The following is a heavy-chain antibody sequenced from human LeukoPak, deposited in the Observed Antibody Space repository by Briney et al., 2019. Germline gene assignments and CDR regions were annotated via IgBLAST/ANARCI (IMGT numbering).Heavy chain of an antibody. D-gene: IGHD6-19*01. CDR3: ARDWRLAPGDDYYYYYGMDV. Sequence: SQTLSLTCAISGDSVSSNSAAWNWIRQSPSRGLEWLGRTYYRSKWYNDYAVSVKGRITINPDTSKNQFSLQLNSVTPEDTAVYYCARDWRLAPGDDYYYYYGMDVWGQGTTVTVSS. CDR2: TYYRSKWYN. V-gene: IGHV6-1*01. J-gene: IGHJ6*02. CDR1: GDSVSSNSAA.